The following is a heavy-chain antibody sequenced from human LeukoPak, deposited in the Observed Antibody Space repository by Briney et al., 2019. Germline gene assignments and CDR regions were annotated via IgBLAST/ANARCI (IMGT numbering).Heavy chain of an antibody. V-gene: IGHV1-46*01. CDR3: ARGCSSTSCYSGYYYGMDV. CDR1: GYTFTSYY. D-gene: IGHD2-2*01. Sequence: ASVKVSCKASGYTFTSYYMHWARQAPGQGLEWMGIINPSGGSTSYAQKFQGRVTMTRDTSTSTVYMELSSLRSEDTAVYYCARGCSSTSCYSGYYYGMDVWGQGTTVTVSS. CDR2: INPSGGST. J-gene: IGHJ6*02.